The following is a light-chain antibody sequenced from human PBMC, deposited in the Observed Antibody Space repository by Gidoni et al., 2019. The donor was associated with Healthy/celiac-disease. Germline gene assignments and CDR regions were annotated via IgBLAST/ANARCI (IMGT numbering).Light chain of an antibody. CDR3: QQFNNYPLT. Sequence: AIQLTQSPSALSASVGDRVNITCRASQGISSALAWYQQKPGKAPKLLIYDASSLESGVPSRFSGRGSGTDFTLTISRLQPADFATYYCQQFNNYPLTFGGGTKVEIK. CDR2: DAS. CDR1: QGISSA. J-gene: IGKJ4*01. V-gene: IGKV1D-13*01.